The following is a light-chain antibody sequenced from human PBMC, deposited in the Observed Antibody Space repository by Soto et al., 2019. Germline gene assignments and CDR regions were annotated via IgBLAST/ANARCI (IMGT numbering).Light chain of an antibody. CDR2: GAS. CDR1: QSVSSTY. CDR3: QQYGSSPWT. Sequence: EMVLTQSPGTLSLSPGERGTRSCRASQSVSSTYLAWYQQKPGQAPRLLIYGASSRATGIPDRFSGSGSGTDFTLTISRLEPEDFAVYYCQQYGSSPWTFGQGTKVEIK. J-gene: IGKJ1*01. V-gene: IGKV3-20*01.